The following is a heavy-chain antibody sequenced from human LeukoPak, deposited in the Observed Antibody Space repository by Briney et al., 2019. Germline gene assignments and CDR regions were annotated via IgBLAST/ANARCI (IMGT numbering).Heavy chain of an antibody. D-gene: IGHD6-19*01. CDR2: IYYSGNT. CDR3: ARHWGQYSSGRQHFDF. J-gene: IGHJ4*01. Sequence: PSETLSLTCTVSGGSISSYYWSWIRQPPGKGLEWIGYIYYSGNTNYNPSLKSRVTISVDTSKNQFSLKLSSVTAADTAVYYCARHWGQYSSGRQHFDFWGHGTLVTVSS. CDR1: GGSISSYY. V-gene: IGHV4-59*08.